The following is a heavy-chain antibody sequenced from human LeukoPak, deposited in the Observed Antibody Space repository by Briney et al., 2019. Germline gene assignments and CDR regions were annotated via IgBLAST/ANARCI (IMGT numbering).Heavy chain of an antibody. D-gene: IGHD3-22*01. CDR2: ISSSSSYI. CDR1: GFTFSSYS. Sequence: GGSLRLSCAASGFTFSSYSMNWVRQAPGKGLEWVSSISSSSSYIYYADSVKGRFTISRDNAKNSLYLQMNSLRDEDTAVYYCARGDYSSGNYYGPDYWGQGTLVTVSS. J-gene: IGHJ4*02. CDR3: ARGDYSSGNYYGPDY. V-gene: IGHV3-21*01.